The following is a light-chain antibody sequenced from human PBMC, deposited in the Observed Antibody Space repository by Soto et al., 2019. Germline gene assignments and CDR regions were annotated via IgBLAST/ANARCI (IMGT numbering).Light chain of an antibody. Sequence: EIVLTQAPATLSLYPWERATLSCRASQSVSNYLAWYQQKPGQAPRLLIYDASNRATVIPARFSGSGSGTALSLTISNLEPEDFAVYYCQQRSFWPPITFGQGTRVEIK. CDR1: QSVSNY. CDR3: QQRSFWPPIT. J-gene: IGKJ5*01. V-gene: IGKV3-11*01. CDR2: DAS.